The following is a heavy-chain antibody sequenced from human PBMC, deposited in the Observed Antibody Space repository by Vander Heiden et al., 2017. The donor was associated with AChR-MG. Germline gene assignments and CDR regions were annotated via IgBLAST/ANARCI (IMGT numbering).Heavy chain of an antibody. CDR3: TTGLWFRELYGAFDI. CDR1: GFTFSNAW. D-gene: IGHD3-10*01. Sequence: EVQLVESGGGLVKPGGSLRLSCAASGFTFSNAWMSWVRQAPGKGLEWVGRIKSKTDGGTTDYAAPVKGRFTISRDDSKNTLYLQMNSLKTEDTAVYYCTTGLWFRELYGAFDIWGQGTMVTVSS. CDR2: IKSKTDGGTT. J-gene: IGHJ3*02. V-gene: IGHV3-15*01.